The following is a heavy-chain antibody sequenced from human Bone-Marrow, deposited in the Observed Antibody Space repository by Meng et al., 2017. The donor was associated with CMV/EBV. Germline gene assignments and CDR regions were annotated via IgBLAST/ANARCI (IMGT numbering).Heavy chain of an antibody. V-gene: IGHV5-51*01. J-gene: IGHJ4*02. CDR3: ARHIYTNPEDSYFDS. Sequence: GESLKISCKGSGYSFTSYWIGWVRQMPGKGLEWMGIIYPGDSDTRYSPSFQGQVTISADKSISTAYLQWRSLKASDTAIYYCARHIYTNPEDSYFDSWGQGTLVTVSS. CDR2: IYPGDSDT. CDR1: GYSFTSYW. D-gene: IGHD1-14*01.